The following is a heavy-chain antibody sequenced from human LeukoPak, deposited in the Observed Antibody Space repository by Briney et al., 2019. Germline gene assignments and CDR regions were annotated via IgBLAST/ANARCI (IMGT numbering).Heavy chain of an antibody. CDR3: ARDRDFWSGYSGGDFDY. Sequence: GGSLRLSCAASGSTFSSYWMHWVRQAPGKRLVWVSRINTDGSSTSYADSVKGRFTISRDNAKNTLYLQMNSLRAEDTAVYYCARDRDFWSGYSGGDFDYWGQGTLVTVSS. D-gene: IGHD3-3*01. CDR1: GSTFSSYW. CDR2: INTDGSST. J-gene: IGHJ4*02. V-gene: IGHV3-74*01.